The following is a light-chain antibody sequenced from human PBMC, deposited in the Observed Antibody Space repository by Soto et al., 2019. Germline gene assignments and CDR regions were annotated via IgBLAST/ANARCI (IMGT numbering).Light chain of an antibody. CDR1: SSDIGGYNY. V-gene: IGLV2-14*01. Sequence: QSVLTQPASVSGSPGQSITISCTGTSSDIGGYNYVSWYQHHPGKAPKLMIYEVSNRPSGVSNRFSGSKSGNTASLTISGLQPEDEAAYYCNAYTSSSTRVFGGGTKLTVL. CDR2: EVS. CDR3: NAYTSSSTRV. J-gene: IGLJ2*01.